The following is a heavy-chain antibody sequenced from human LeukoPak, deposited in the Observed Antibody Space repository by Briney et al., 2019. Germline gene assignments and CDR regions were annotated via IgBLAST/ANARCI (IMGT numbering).Heavy chain of an antibody. CDR2: INPSGGST. V-gene: IGHV1-46*01. CDR3: AREQTSRTTGTTSDDY. J-gene: IGHJ4*02. CDR1: GYNFTSYY. Sequence: ASVKVSCKASGYNFTSYYMHWVRQPPGQGLEWMGIINPSGGSTSYAQKFQGRVTMTRDTSTSTVYMELSSLRSEDTAVYYCAREQTSRTTGTTSDDYWGQGTLVTVSS. D-gene: IGHD1-1*01.